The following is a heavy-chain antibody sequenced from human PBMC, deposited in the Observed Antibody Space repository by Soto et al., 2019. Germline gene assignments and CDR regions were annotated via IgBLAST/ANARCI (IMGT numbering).Heavy chain of an antibody. CDR2: ISGSGGST. D-gene: IGHD3-10*01. CDR1: GLTFSSYA. V-gene: IGHV3-23*01. CDR3: AKDTRLWFGEPTRWFDP. J-gene: IGHJ5*02. Sequence: GGSLRLSRASSGLTFSSYAMSLVRQAPGKGLEWVSAISGSGGSTYYADSVKGRFTISRDNSKNTLYLQMNSLRAEDTAVYYCAKDTRLWFGEPTRWFDPWGQGTLVTVSS.